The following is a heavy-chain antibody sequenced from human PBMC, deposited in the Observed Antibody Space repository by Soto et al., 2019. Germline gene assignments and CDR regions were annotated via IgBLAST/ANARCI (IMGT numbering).Heavy chain of an antibody. CDR1: GDRVSSDSAA. CDR3: ARAPPVIGSNWFDP. Sequence: SQTLSLTCAISGDRVSSDSAACNWIRQSPSRGLEWLGRTYYRSKWFHDYAVSLKSRIIINPDTSKKQFSLQLNSVTPDDTAVYYCARAPPVIGSNWFDPWGQGTLVTVSS. D-gene: IGHD2-21*01. V-gene: IGHV6-1*01. CDR2: TYYRSKWFH. J-gene: IGHJ5*02.